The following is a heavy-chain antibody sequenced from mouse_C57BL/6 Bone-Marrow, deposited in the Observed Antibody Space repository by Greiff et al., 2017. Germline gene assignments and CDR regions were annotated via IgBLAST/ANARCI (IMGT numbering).Heavy chain of an antibody. CDR1: GYSFTGYY. CDR3: ASDLLYYYGSSYFDY. J-gene: IGHJ2*01. CDR2: INPSTGGT. Sequence: VQLKQSGPELVKPGASVKISCKASGYSFTGYYMNWVKQSPEKSLEWIGEINPSTGGTTYNQKFKAKATLTVDKSSSTAYMQLKSLTSEDSAVYYCASDLLYYYGSSYFDYWGQGTTLTVSS. V-gene: IGHV1-42*01. D-gene: IGHD1-1*01.